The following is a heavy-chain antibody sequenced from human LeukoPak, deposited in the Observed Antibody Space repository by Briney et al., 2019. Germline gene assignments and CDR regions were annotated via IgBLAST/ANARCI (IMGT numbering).Heavy chain of an antibody. V-gene: IGHV3-9*01. D-gene: IGHD6-19*01. J-gene: IGHJ1*01. CDR2: ISWNSGTI. CDR1: GFTFDNYA. CDR3: ARAYKDRSLAGKKEFFQH. Sequence: GGSLRLSCAASGFTFDNYAMNWVRQVPGKGLEWISLISWNSGTIGYADSVKGRFTISRDNANNFLYLQMNSLRAEDTALYYCARAYKDRSLAGKKEFFQHWGQGTLATVSS.